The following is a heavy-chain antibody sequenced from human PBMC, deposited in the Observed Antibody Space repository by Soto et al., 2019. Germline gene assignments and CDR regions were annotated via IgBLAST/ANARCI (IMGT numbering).Heavy chain of an antibody. V-gene: IGHV1-2*02. Sequence: ASVKVSCKASGYTFTGYYMHWVRQAPGQGLEWMGWINPNSGGTNYAQKFQGRVTMTRDTSISTAYMELSRLRSDDTAVYYCARDLSSYSSSWYNYGMDVWGQGTTVTVSS. CDR3: ARDLSSYSSSWYNYGMDV. D-gene: IGHD6-13*01. CDR1: GYTFTGYY. J-gene: IGHJ6*02. CDR2: INPNSGGT.